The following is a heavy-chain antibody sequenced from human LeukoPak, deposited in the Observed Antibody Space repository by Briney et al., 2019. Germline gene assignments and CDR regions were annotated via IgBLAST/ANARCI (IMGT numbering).Heavy chain of an antibody. CDR3: ARDQGGGSYSADY. D-gene: IGHD1-26*01. J-gene: IGHJ4*02. CDR1: GYTFTGYY. V-gene: IGHV1-2*06. CDR2: INPNSGGT. Sequence: GASVKVSCKASGYTFTGYYMHWVRQAPGQGLEWMGRINPNSGGTNYAQKFQGRVTMTRDTSISTAYMELSRLRSDDTAVYYCARDQGGGSYSADYWGQGTLVTVSS.